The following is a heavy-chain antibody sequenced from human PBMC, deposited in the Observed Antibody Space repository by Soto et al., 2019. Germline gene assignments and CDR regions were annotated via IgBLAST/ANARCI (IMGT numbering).Heavy chain of an antibody. D-gene: IGHD2-15*01. J-gene: IGHJ6*02. CDR1: GYTFTSYY. Sequence: GASVKVSCKASGYTFTSYYMHWVRQAPGQGLEWMGIINPSGGSTSYAQKFQGRVTMTRDTSTSTVYMELSSLRSEDTAVYYCARDRGYCSGGSCYAVDYYGMDVWGQGTTVTVSS. CDR2: INPSGGST. V-gene: IGHV1-46*01. CDR3: ARDRGYCSGGSCYAVDYYGMDV.